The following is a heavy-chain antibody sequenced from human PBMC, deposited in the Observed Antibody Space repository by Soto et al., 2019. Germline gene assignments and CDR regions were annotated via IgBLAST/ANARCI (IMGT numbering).Heavy chain of an antibody. CDR2: INSDGSST. J-gene: IGHJ6*02. CDR3: ARGMTMVRRGIPPGMDV. V-gene: IGHV3-74*01. Sequence: GESLRLACAASGFTFSSYWMHWVRQAPGKGLVWVSRINSDGSSTSYADSVKGRFTISRDNAKNTLYLQMNSLRAEDTAVYYCARGMTMVRRGIPPGMDVWGQGTMVTVSS. D-gene: IGHD3-10*01. CDR1: GFTFSSYW.